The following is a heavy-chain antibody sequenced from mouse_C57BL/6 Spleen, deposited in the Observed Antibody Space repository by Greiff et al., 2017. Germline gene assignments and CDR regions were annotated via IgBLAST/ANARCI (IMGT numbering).Heavy chain of an antibody. CDR1: GYTFTDYY. Sequence: QVQLQQSGAELVRPGASVKLSCKASGYTFTDYYINWVKQRPGQGLEWIARIYPGSGNTYYNEKFKGKATLTAEKSSSTAYMQLSSLTSEDSAVYFCARGAYCNSFAYWGQGTLVTVSA. J-gene: IGHJ3*01. D-gene: IGHD2-1*01. CDR3: ARGAYCNSFAY. CDR2: IYPGSGNT. V-gene: IGHV1-76*01.